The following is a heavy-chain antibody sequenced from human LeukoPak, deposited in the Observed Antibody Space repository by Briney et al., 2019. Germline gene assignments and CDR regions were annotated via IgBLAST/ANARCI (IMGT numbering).Heavy chain of an antibody. CDR2: FSYTGST. V-gene: IGHV4-59*01. CDR1: GGSISSYY. Sequence: SETLSLTCTVSGGSISSYYWNWIRRPPGKGLEWIGYFSYTGSTHYNPSLKSRVTILADTSKNQFSLKMSSVTAADTAVYYCARGAGPNYFDFWGQGTLVTVSS. J-gene: IGHJ4*02. CDR3: ARGAGPNYFDF. D-gene: IGHD1-14*01.